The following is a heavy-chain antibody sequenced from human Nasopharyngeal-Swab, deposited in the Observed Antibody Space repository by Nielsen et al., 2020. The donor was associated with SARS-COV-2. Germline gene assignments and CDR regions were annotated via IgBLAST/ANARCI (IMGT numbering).Heavy chain of an antibody. CDR3: AKVSHILTGYYPSDY. Sequence: GGSLRLSCAASGFTVSSNYMNWVRQAPGKGLEWVSLIYSGGSTYYADSVKGRFTISRDNSKNTLYLQMNSLRAEDTAVYYCAKVSHILTGYYPSDYWGQGTLVTVSS. V-gene: IGHV3-53*01. CDR1: GFTVSSNY. J-gene: IGHJ4*02. CDR2: IYSGGST. D-gene: IGHD3-9*01.